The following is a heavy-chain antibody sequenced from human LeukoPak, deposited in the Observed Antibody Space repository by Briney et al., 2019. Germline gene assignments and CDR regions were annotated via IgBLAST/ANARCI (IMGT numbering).Heavy chain of an antibody. V-gene: IGHV3-21*01. J-gene: IGHJ6*03. CDR1: GFTFSSYS. D-gene: IGHD3-3*01. CDR3: ARDSYYDFWSGSTYHMDV. CDR2: ISSSSSYI. Sequence: PGGSLGLSCAASGFTFSSYSVNWVRQAPGKGLEWVSSISSSSSYIYYADSVKGRFTISRDNAKNSLHLQMNSLRVEDTAVYYCARDSYYDFWSGSTYHMDVWGKGTTVIVSS.